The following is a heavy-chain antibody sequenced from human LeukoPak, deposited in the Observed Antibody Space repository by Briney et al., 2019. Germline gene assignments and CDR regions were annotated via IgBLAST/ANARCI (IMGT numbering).Heavy chain of an antibody. Sequence: GGSLRLSCAASGFTSSSYSMNWVRQAPGKGLEWVSSISSSSSYIYYADSVKGRFTISRDNAKNSLYLQMNSLRAEDTAVYYCAKQMAVDYFDYWGQGTLVTVSS. CDR1: GFTSSSYS. D-gene: IGHD5-24*01. V-gene: IGHV3-21*01. J-gene: IGHJ4*02. CDR3: AKQMAVDYFDY. CDR2: ISSSSSYI.